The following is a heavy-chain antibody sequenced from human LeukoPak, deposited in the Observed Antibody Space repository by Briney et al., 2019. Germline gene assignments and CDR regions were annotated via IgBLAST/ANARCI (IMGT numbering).Heavy chain of an antibody. D-gene: IGHD1-26*01. J-gene: IGHJ3*02. CDR2: ISSSSNYI. Sequence: GSLRLSCAASGFTFITYNMNWVRQAPGKGLEWVSSISSSSNYIYYADSVKGLLTISRDNAKRSLYLQMNSLRAEDTDVYYCARDVGASAPDAFDIWGQGTMVTVSS. V-gene: IGHV3-21*01. CDR1: GFTFITYN. CDR3: ARDVGASAPDAFDI.